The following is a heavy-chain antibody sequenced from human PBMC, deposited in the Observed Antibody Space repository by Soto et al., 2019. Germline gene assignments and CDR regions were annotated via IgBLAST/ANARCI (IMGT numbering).Heavy chain of an antibody. Sequence: SETLSLTCTVSGGSISSGGYYWSWIRQHPGKGLEWIGYIYYSGSTYYNPSLKSRVTISVDTSKNQFSLKLSSVTAADTAVYYCARGGYDSGGQGPHMDGWGQGTTVTVSS. D-gene: IGHD3-22*01. V-gene: IGHV4-31*03. CDR3: ARGGYDSGGQGPHMDG. CDR1: GGSISSGGYY. J-gene: IGHJ6*02. CDR2: IYYSGST.